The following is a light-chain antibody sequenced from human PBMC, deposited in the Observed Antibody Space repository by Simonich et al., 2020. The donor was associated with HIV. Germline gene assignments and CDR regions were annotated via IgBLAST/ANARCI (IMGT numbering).Light chain of an antibody. CDR3: QHYSNAPRT. CDR1: QNVLYSSNNKNY. V-gene: IGKV4-1*01. CDR2: WAS. Sequence: DIVMTQSPDSLAVSLGERDTINCKSSQNVLYSSNNKNYLTWYQQKPGQPPKLLIYWASTRESGVPDRFSGSGSGTDFTLTISSLQAEDVAVYYCQHYSNAPRTFGQGTKVEIK. J-gene: IGKJ1*01.